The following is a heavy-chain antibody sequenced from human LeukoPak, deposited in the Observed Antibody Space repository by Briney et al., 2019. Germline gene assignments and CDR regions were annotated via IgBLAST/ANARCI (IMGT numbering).Heavy chain of an antibody. CDR3: ARDIPTYDFWSGSHGTPFDY. J-gene: IGHJ4*02. Sequence: PGGSLRLSCAASGFTFDDYGMSWVRQAPGKGLEWVSGINWNGGSTGYADSVKGRFTISRDNAKNSLYLQMNSLRAEDTALYYCARDIPTYDFWSGSHGTPFDYWGQGTLVTVSS. CDR2: INWNGGST. CDR1: GFTFDDYG. V-gene: IGHV3-20*04. D-gene: IGHD3-3*01.